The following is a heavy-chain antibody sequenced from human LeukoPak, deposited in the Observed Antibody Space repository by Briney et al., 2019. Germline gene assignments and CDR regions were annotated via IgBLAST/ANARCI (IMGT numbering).Heavy chain of an antibody. CDR1: GFTFISYW. CDR2: IRQDGSEK. Sequence: PGGSLRLSCAASGFTFISYWMTWVRRAPGKGLEWVASIRQDGSEKYYVDSVKGRFTISRDNAKNSLFLQMSSLRAEDTAVYYCATRLTSGWNGFDDWGQGTLVTVSS. D-gene: IGHD6-19*01. V-gene: IGHV3-7*03. J-gene: IGHJ4*02. CDR3: ATRLTSGWNGFDD.